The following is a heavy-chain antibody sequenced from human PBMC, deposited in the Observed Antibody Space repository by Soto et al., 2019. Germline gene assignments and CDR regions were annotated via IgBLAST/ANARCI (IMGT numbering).Heavy chain of an antibody. CDR3: ARDGTRGYSYGDYSSYYGMDV. V-gene: IGHV1-69*08. CDR2: IIPILGIA. Sequence: QVQLVQSGAEVKKPGSSVKVSCKASGGTFSSYTISWVRQAPGQGLEWMGRIIPILGIANYAQKFQGRVTITADKSTSKAYMELSSLRSEDTAVYYCARDGTRGYSYGDYSSYYGMDVWGQGTTVTVSS. J-gene: IGHJ6*02. CDR1: GGTFSSYT. D-gene: IGHD5-18*01.